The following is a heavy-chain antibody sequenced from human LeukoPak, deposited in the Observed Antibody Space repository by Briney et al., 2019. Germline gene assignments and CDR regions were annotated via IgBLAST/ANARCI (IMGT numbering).Heavy chain of an antibody. D-gene: IGHD6-13*01. CDR3: ARKTSGTLLFDY. CDR1: GFTFSSYS. V-gene: IGHV3-21*01. J-gene: IGHJ4*02. CDR2: ISSSSSYI. Sequence: PGGSLRLSCAASGFTFSSYSMNWVRQAPGKGLEWVSSISSSSSYIYYADSVKGRFTISRDNAKNSLYLQMNSLRAEDTAVYYCARKTSGTLLFDYWGQGTLVTVSS.